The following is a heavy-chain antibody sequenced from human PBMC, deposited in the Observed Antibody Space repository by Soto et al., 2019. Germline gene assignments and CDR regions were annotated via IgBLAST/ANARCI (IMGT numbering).Heavy chain of an antibody. V-gene: IGHV1-8*01. J-gene: IGHJ5*02. CDR2: MTPNSGNT. D-gene: IGHD6-19*01. Sequence: QVHLVQSGAEVKKPGASVKVSCKASGYNFIDYDINWVRQSTGQGLEWMGWMTPNSGNTGYAQKFQGRVTLTRDPSIGAAYMELSSLKSADTAVYYCARNPYGSGLFDPWGQGTLVTVSS. CDR3: ARNPYGSGLFDP. CDR1: GYNFIDYD.